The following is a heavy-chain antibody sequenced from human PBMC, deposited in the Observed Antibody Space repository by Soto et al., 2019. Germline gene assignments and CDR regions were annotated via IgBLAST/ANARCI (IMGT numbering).Heavy chain of an antibody. J-gene: IGHJ4*02. CDR3: RRDWDYPVR. D-gene: IGHD1-7*01. CDR2: VRSKADGGTT. CDR1: GFTFANAW. V-gene: IGHV3-15*01. Sequence: GGSLRLSCAASGFTFANAWMSWVRQAPGKGLEWVGRVRSKADGGTTDYAAPVKGRFTISRDDSENTLYLQMNSLKIDDTAVYYCRRDWDYPVRWGRGTLVTVSS.